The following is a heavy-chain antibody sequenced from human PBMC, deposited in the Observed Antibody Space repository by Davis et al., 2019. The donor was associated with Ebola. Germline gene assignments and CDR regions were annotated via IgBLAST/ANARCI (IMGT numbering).Heavy chain of an antibody. V-gene: IGHV3-33*01. CDR2: IWYDGSNK. D-gene: IGHD6-6*01. CDR1: GFTFSSYG. Sequence: GESLKISCAASGFTFSSYGMHWVRQAPGKGLEWVAVIWYDGSNKYYADSVKGRFTISRDNSKNTLYLQMNSLGAEDTAVYYCARGSSIAARKEWDYWGQGTLVTASS. J-gene: IGHJ4*02. CDR3: ARGSSIAARKEWDY.